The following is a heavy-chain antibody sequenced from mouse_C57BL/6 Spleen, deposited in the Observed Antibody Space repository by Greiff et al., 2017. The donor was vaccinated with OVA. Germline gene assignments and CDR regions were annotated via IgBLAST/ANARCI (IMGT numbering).Heavy chain of an antibody. D-gene: IGHD2-1*01. CDR2: IHPSDSDT. Sequence: QVQLQQPGAELVKPGASVKVSCKASGYTFTSYWMHWVKQRPGQGLEWIGRIHPSDSDTNYNQKFKGKATLTVDKSSSTAYMQLSSLTSEDSAGYYSAMGVYIGNYDDFWGQGTTLTVSS. CDR3: AMGVYIGNYDDF. V-gene: IGHV1-74*01. CDR1: GYTFTSYW. J-gene: IGHJ2*01.